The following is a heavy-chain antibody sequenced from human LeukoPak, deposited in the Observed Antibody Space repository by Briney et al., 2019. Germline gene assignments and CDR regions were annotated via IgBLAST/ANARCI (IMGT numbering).Heavy chain of an antibody. V-gene: IGHV3-23*01. CDR3: AKETVVVVAATPDAFDI. Sequence: PGGSLRLSCAASAFTFSSYAMSWVRQAPGKGLEWVSGISGSGGSTHYADSVKDRFTISRDNSKNTLYLQMNSLRAEDTAVYYCAKETVVVVAATPDAFDIWGQGTMVTVSS. CDR1: AFTFSSYA. CDR2: ISGSGGST. J-gene: IGHJ3*02. D-gene: IGHD2-15*01.